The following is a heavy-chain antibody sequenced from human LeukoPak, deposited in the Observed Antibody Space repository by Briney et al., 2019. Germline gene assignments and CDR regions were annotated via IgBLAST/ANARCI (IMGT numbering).Heavy chain of an antibody. CDR3: AKEDYYYYGMDV. V-gene: IGHV3-9*01. CDR2: ISWNSGSI. Sequence: GGSLRLSCAASGFTFDDYAMHWVRQPPGKGLEWVSGISWNSGSIGYADSVKGRFTISRDNAKNSLYLQMNSLRAEDTALYYCAKEDYYYYGMDVWGQGTTVTVSS. CDR1: GFTFDDYA. J-gene: IGHJ6*02.